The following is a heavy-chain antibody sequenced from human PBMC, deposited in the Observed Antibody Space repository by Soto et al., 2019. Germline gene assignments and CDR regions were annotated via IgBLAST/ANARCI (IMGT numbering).Heavy chain of an antibody. Sequence: QLQLQESGPGLVKPSETLSLTCTVSGGSISSSSYYWGWIRQPPGKGLEWIGSIYYSGSTYYNPSLKSRVTISVDTSKNQFSLKLSSVTAADTAVYYCARLHSGWYFPWYWGQGTLVTVSS. J-gene: IGHJ4*02. CDR2: IYYSGST. D-gene: IGHD6-19*01. CDR1: GGSISSSSYY. CDR3: ARLHSGWYFPWY. V-gene: IGHV4-39*01.